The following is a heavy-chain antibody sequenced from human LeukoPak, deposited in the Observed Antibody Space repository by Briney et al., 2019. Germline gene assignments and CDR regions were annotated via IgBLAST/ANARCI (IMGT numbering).Heavy chain of an antibody. D-gene: IGHD3-10*01. J-gene: IGHJ4*02. CDR3: ARGGESGYFDY. CDR2: IHYSGST. CDR1: GGSISGYY. Sequence: PSETLSLTCSVSGGSISGYYWSWIRQPPGKGLEWIGYIHYSGSTNYNPSLKSRVTISVDTSKNQFSLKLSSVTAADTAVYYCARGGESGYFDYWGQGTLVTVSS. V-gene: IGHV4-59*01.